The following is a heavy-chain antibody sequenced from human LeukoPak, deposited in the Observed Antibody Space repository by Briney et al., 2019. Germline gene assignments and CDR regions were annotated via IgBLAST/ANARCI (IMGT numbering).Heavy chain of an antibody. CDR1: GGTFSSYA. Sequence: SVKVSCKASGGTFSSYAISWVRQAPGQGLEWMGGIIPIFGTANYAQKFQGRVTITTDESTSTAYMELSSLRSEDTAVYYCARAEYRSSSGIYYYYMDVWGKGTTVTVSS. V-gene: IGHV1-69*05. J-gene: IGHJ6*03. CDR2: IIPIFGTA. CDR3: ARAEYRSSSGIYYYYMDV. D-gene: IGHD6-6*01.